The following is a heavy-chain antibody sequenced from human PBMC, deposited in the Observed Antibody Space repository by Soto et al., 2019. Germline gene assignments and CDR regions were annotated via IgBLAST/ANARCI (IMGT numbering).Heavy chain of an antibody. V-gene: IGHV1-3*01. CDR3: ARPSYSSGWYLGQSFDY. J-gene: IGHJ4*02. Sequence: ASVKVSCKASGYTFTSYAMHWVRQAPGQRLEWMGWINAGNGNTKYSQKFQGRVTITRDTSASTAYMELSSLRSEDTAVYYCARPSYSSGWYLGQSFDYWGQGNLVTVS. D-gene: IGHD6-19*01. CDR2: INAGNGNT. CDR1: GYTFTSYA.